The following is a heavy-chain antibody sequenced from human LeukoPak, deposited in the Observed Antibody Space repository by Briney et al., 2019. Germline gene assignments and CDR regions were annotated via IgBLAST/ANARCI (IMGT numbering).Heavy chain of an antibody. CDR1: GFTVSSNS. Sequence: GGSLRLSCTVSGFTVSSNSMSWVRQAPGKGLEWVSFIYSDNTHYSDSVKGRFTISRDNSKNTLYLQMNSLRAEDTAVYYCARRLGGSGWPIGYWGQGTLVTVSS. CDR3: ARRLGGSGWPIGY. CDR2: IYSDNT. D-gene: IGHD6-19*01. V-gene: IGHV3-53*01. J-gene: IGHJ4*02.